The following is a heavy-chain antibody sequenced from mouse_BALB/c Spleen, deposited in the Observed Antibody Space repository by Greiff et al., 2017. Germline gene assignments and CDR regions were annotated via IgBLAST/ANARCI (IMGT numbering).Heavy chain of an antibody. CDR1: GFTFTDYY. CDR3: ARDRGRGSYWYFDV. V-gene: IGHV7-3*02. CDR2: IRNKANGYTT. Sequence: EVMLVESGGGLVQPGGSLRLSCATSGFTFTDYYMSWVRQPPGKALEWLGFIRNKANGYTTEYSASVKGRFTIPRDNSQSILYLQRNTLRAEDSATYYCARDRGRGSYWYFDVWGAGTTVTVSS. D-gene: IGHD3-3*01. J-gene: IGHJ1*01.